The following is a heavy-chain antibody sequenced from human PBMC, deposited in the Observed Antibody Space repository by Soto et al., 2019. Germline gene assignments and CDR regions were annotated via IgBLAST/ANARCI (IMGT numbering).Heavy chain of an antibody. D-gene: IGHD3-22*01. V-gene: IGHV3-23*01. CDR3: AKDPPRGYYDSSGYPDY. J-gene: IGHJ4*02. Sequence: GGSLRLSCAASGFTFSSYAMSWVRQAPGKGLEWVSAISGSGGSTYYADSVKGRFTISRDNSKNTLYLKMNTLRAEDTAVYYCAKDPPRGYYDSSGYPDYWGQGTLVTVSS. CDR2: ISGSGGST. CDR1: GFTFSSYA.